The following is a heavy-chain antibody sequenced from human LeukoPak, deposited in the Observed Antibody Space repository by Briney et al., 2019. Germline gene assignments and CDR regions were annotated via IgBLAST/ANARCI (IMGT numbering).Heavy chain of an antibody. J-gene: IGHJ4*02. CDR3: AKDDDGYY. V-gene: IGHV3-7*04. D-gene: IGHD3-3*01. CDR1: GFTFSKSW. CDR2: IKEDGSAE. Sequence: GGSLRLSCAASGFTFSKSWMSWVRQTPEKGLEWVANIKEDGSAEYYVDSVKGRFTISRDNAKNSLYLQMNSLRAEDTAVYYCAKDDDGYYWGQGILATVSS.